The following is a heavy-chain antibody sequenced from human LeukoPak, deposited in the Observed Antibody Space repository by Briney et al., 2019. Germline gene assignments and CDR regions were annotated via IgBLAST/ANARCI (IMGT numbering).Heavy chain of an antibody. CDR1: GFTFSSYG. D-gene: IGHD3-22*01. Sequence: GGSLRLSCAASGFTFSSYGMHWVRQAPGKGLEWGAVISYDGSNKYYADSVKGRFTISRDNSKNMLYLQMNSLRAEDTAVYYCAKDPYDGSGYYFPGAFDIWGQGTMVTVSS. J-gene: IGHJ3*02. V-gene: IGHV3-30*18. CDR3: AKDPYDGSGYYFPGAFDI. CDR2: ISYDGSNK.